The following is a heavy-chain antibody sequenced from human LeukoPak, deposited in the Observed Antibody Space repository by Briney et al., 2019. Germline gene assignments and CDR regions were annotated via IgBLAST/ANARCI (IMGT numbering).Heavy chain of an antibody. CDR1: GFTFSSYG. CDR2: ISSSSSYI. D-gene: IGHD6-13*01. V-gene: IGHV3-21*01. CDR3: ARARYSSSPFDP. Sequence: GGSLRLSCAASGFTFSSYGMHWVRQAPGKGLEGVSFISSSSSYIYYADSVKGRFTISRDNAKNSLYLQMNSLRAEDTAVYYCARARYSSSPFDPWGQGTLVTVSS. J-gene: IGHJ5*02.